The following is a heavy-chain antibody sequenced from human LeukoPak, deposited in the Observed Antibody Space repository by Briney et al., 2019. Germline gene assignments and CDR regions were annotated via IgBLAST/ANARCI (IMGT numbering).Heavy chain of an antibody. V-gene: IGHV4-38-2*02. CDR3: ARTTEGGYTYVYFYYYYMDV. J-gene: IGHJ6*03. CDR2: IDHTGIT. D-gene: IGHD5-18*01. CDR1: DFSISSGYF. Sequence: PSETLSLTCTVSDFSISSGYFWAWIRQPPGKGLEWIGYIDHTGITNYNPSLNSRVTISRDTSKNHFSLELSSATAADTAVYYCARTTEGGYTYVYFYYYYMDVWGKGTTVTISS.